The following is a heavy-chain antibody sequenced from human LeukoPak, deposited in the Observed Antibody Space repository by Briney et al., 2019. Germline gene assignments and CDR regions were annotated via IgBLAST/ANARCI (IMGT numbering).Heavy chain of an antibody. CDR3: ARDNNWNDVGGYYFDY. CDR1: GGTFSSYA. V-gene: IGHV1-69*01. J-gene: IGHJ4*02. D-gene: IGHD1-20*01. CDR2: IIPIFGTA. Sequence: SVKVSCKASGGTFSSYAISWVRQAPGQGLEWMGGIIPIFGTANYAQKFQGRVTITADESTSTAYMELSSLRSEDTAVYYCARDNNWNDVGGYYFDYWGQGTLVTVSS.